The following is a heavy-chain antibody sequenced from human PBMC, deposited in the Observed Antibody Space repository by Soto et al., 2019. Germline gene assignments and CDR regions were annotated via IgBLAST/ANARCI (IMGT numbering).Heavy chain of an antibody. CDR3: ARGWNQFYYYYGMDV. CDR1: GFTFSSYG. CDR2: IWYDGSNK. D-gene: IGHD1-1*01. Sequence: QVQLVESGGGVVQPGRSLRLSCAASGFTFSSYGMHWVRRAPGKGLEWVAVIWYDGSNKYYADSVKGRFTISRDNSKNTLYLQMNSLRAEDTAVYYCARGWNQFYYYYGMDVWGQGTTVTVSS. J-gene: IGHJ6*02. V-gene: IGHV3-33*01.